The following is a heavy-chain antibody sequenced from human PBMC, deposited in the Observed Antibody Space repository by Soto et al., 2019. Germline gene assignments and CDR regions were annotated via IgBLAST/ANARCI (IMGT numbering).Heavy chain of an antibody. J-gene: IGHJ4*02. CDR2: ISAYNGNT. Sequence: ASVKVSCKASGYTFTSYGISWVRQAPGQGLEWMGWISAYNGNTNYAQKLQGRVTMTTDTSTSTVYMELSSLRSEDTAVYYCARDYYYDSPVAFDYWGQGTLVTVSS. CDR3: ARDYYYDSPVAFDY. V-gene: IGHV1-18*01. CDR1: GYTFTSYG. D-gene: IGHD3-22*01.